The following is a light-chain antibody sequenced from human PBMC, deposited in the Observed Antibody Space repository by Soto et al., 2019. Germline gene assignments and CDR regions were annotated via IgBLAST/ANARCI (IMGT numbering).Light chain of an antibody. V-gene: IGKV3-11*01. CDR1: QSVSSS. Sequence: EIVLTQSPATLSLSPGEIATLSCRASQSVSSSLAWYQQKSGQAHRLLIFDASNRATGVPARFSGSGSGTDFTLTISSLEPEDFAVYYCQQRSNWTPTFGGGTKVEVK. CDR3: QQRSNWTPT. J-gene: IGKJ4*02. CDR2: DAS.